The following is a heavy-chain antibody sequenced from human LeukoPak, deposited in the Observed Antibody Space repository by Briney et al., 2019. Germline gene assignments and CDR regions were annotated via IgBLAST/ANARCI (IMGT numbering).Heavy chain of an antibody. J-gene: IGHJ4*02. CDR3: AKGRAGMVRGACDY. D-gene: IGHD3-10*01. CDR2: IRNDGSIR. Sequence: PGGSLRLSCAPSGFTFSSYGMHWVRQAPGKGLEWVAFIRNDGSIRYYADSLKGRFTISRDNSKNTLYLQMSSLRVDDTAVYYCAKGRAGMVRGACDYWGQGTLVTVSS. CDR1: GFTFSSYG. V-gene: IGHV3-30*02.